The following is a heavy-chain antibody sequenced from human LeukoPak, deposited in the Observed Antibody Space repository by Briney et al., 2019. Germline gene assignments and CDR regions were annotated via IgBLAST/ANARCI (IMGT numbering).Heavy chain of an antibody. J-gene: IGHJ4*02. Sequence: SETLSLTCTVSAGSISTYYWRWIRRPPGKGLEWIAYIPASGPTTYNPSLNSRITISADTSTNQFSLKLSSVTAADTAVYYCARHDAGIAARPFDNWGQGTLVTVSS. V-gene: IGHV4-4*09. CDR1: AGSISTYY. CDR3: ARHDAGIAARPFDN. D-gene: IGHD6-6*01. CDR2: IPASGPT.